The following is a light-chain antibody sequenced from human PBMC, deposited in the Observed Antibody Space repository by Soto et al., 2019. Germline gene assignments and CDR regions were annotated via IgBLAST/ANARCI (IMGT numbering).Light chain of an antibody. V-gene: IGKV3-11*01. Sequence: EIVLTQSPGTLSLSPGERATLAATASQSIDNFLACYQQKPGQAPRLLIFAVSNRATGLPVRFSGSGSGTDFTLTISRLEPEDVAVYYCQQRTNWPIFGQGTRLEI. CDR2: AVS. CDR3: QQRTNWPI. CDR1: QSIDNF. J-gene: IGKJ5*01.